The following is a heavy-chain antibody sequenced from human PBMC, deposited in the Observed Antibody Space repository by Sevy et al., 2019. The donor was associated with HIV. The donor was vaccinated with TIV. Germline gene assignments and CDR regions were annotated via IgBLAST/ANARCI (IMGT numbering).Heavy chain of an antibody. Sequence: SETLFLTCTVSGGSISSYYWSWIRQPPGKGLEWIGYIYYSGSTNYNPSHKSRVTISVDTSKNQFSLKLSSVTAADTAGDYCARASDSSSWYKYYYYYYGLDVWGQGTTVTVSS. CDR3: ARASDSSSWYKYYYYYYGLDV. CDR2: IYYSGST. CDR1: GGSISSYY. V-gene: IGHV4-59*01. J-gene: IGHJ6*02. D-gene: IGHD6-13*01.